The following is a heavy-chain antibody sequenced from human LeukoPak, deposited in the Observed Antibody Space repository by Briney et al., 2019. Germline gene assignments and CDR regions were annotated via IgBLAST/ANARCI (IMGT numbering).Heavy chain of an antibody. CDR3: AREQNDFWSGYYTAY. Sequence: LRLSCAASGFTFSSYPMNWVRQAPGKGLEWIGYIYHSGSTYYNPSLKSRVTISVDRSKNQFSLKLSSVTAADTAVYYCAREQNDFWSGYYTAYWGQGTLVTVSS. V-gene: IGHV4-30-2*01. CDR2: IYHSGST. CDR1: GFTFSSYP. D-gene: IGHD3-3*01. J-gene: IGHJ4*02.